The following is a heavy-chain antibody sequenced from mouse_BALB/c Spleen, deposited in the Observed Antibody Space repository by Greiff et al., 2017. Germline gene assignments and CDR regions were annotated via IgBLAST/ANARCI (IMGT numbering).Heavy chain of an antibody. CDR2: ISNGGGST. D-gene: IGHD1-1*01. CDR3: GRLLLRSFAY. V-gene: IGHV5-12-2*01. J-gene: IGHJ3*01. Sequence: EVMLVESGGGLVQPGGSLKLSCAASGFTFSSYTMSWVRQTPEQRLEWVAYISNGGGSTYYPHTVKGRFTISRDNTKTTLYLQMSSLKSEDTAMYYCGRLLLRSFAYWGQGTLVTVSA. CDR1: GFTFSSYT.